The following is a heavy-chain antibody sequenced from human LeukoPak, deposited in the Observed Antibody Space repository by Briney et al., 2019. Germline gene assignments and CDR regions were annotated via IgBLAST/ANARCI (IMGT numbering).Heavy chain of an antibody. D-gene: IGHD6-19*01. Sequence: GGSLRLSCAASGFTSTTYAMTWVHQAPGKGLEWVSSISGSGDTKNYADSVKGRFTIPRDNSKITLFLQMNRLRAEDTAIYYCAKSRGRAVASAFDYWGRGTLVTVSS. CDR2: ISGSGDTK. CDR3: AKSRGRAVASAFDY. V-gene: IGHV3-23*01. J-gene: IGHJ4*02. CDR1: GFTSTTYA.